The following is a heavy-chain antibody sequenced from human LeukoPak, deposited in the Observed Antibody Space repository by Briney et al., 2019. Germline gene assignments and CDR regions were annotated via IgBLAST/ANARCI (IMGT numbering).Heavy chain of an antibody. CDR1: GYTFTSNA. Sequence: ASVKVSCKASGYTFTSNAMHWVRQAPGHRLEWMGWINAGNTNTKYSQKFQGRITITRDISASTDYMELSSLRSEDTAVYYCARDASGYVVGDHWGQGTLVTVSS. CDR2: INAGNTNT. J-gene: IGHJ4*02. D-gene: IGHD5-12*01. CDR3: ARDASGYVVGDH. V-gene: IGHV1-3*01.